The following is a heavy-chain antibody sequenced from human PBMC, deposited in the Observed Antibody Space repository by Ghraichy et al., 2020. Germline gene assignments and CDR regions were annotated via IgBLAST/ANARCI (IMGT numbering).Heavy chain of an antibody. D-gene: IGHD2-21*02. V-gene: IGHV3-30-3*01. CDR3: ARVACGGDCYIYYFDF. CDR2: ILYDGSNK. CDR1: GFTFSSYA. Sequence: GGSLRLSCAASGFTFSSYAMHWVRQAPGKGLEWVAVILYDGSNKYYADSVKGRFTISRDNSKNTLYLQMNSLRAEDTAVYYCARVACGGDCYIYYFDFWGQGTLVTVSS. J-gene: IGHJ4*02.